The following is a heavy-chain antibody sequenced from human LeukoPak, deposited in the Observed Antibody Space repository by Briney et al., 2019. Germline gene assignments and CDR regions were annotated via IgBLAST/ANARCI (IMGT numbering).Heavy chain of an antibody. D-gene: IGHD2-2*01. CDR2: IYYSGST. V-gene: IGHV4-61*01. J-gene: IGHJ4*02. CDR3: ARGNMASSSLFD. CDR1: GGSVSSGSYY. Sequence: SETPSLTCTVSGGSVSSGSYYWSWIRQPPGKGLEWIGYIYYSGSTNYNPSLKSRVTISVDTSKNQFSLKLSSVTAADTAVYYCARGNMASSSLFDWGQGTLVTVSS.